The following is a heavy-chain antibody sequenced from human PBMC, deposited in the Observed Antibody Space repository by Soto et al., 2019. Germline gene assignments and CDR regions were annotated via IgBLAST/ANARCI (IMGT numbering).Heavy chain of an antibody. Sequence: PGGSLRLSCGTSGFTFSSYGMHWVRQAPGKGLEWVALIWYDGSNKYYADSVKGRFTVSRDNSKNTLYLQMNSLRVEDTAVYYCARQTRAPESWGQGTLVTVSS. D-gene: IGHD3-10*01. CDR1: GFTFSSYG. V-gene: IGHV3-33*01. J-gene: IGHJ5*02. CDR3: ARQTRAPES. CDR2: IWYDGSNK.